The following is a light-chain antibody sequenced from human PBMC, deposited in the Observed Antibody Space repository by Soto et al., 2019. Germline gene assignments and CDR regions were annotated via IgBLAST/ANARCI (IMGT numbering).Light chain of an antibody. J-gene: IGKJ5*01. CDR1: QSVTTN. V-gene: IGKV3-15*01. CDR3: QQYNNWPSGT. CDR2: GAS. Sequence: EIVMTQSPATLSVSPGETATLSSRASQSVTTNLAWYQQKLGQTPRLLIYGASTRATGIPARFTGSGSGTEFTLTISSLQSEDFAIYYCQQYNNWPSGTFGQGTRLEIK.